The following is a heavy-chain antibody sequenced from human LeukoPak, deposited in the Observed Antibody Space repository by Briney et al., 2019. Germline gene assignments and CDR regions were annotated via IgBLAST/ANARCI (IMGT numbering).Heavy chain of an antibody. J-gene: IGHJ5*02. Sequence: PGRSLRLSCAASGFTFSSYGMHWVRQAPGKGLEWVAVISYDGSNKYYADSVKGRFTISRDNSKNTLYLQMNSLRAEDTAVYYCAPNWFDPWGQGTLVTVSS. V-gene: IGHV3-30*03. CDR2: ISYDGSNK. CDR3: APNWFDP. CDR1: GFTFSSYG.